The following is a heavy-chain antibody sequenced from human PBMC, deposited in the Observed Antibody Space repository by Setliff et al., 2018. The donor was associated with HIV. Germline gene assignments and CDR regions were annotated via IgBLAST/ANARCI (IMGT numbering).Heavy chain of an antibody. Sequence: SETLSLTCTVPGYSISSGYYWGWIRQSPGKGLEWIGSMFHSGTTYYNPSLKSRVTISIDTSKNQFSLKLNSVTAADTAMYYCARDGGSSGWYFVLGYSDYWGPGTLVTVSS. J-gene: IGHJ4*02. CDR2: MFHSGTT. CDR1: GYSISSGYY. D-gene: IGHD6-19*01. V-gene: IGHV4-38-2*02. CDR3: ARDGGSSGWYFVLGYSDY.